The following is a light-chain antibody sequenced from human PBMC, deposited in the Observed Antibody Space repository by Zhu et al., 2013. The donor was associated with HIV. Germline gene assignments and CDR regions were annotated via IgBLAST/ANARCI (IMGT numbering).Light chain of an antibody. CDR1: SSDIGGYNY. V-gene: IGLV2-14*01. CDR2: DVS. Sequence: QSALTQPASVSGSPGQSITISCTGTSSDIGGYNYVSWYQHHPGKAPKLMIYDVSNRPSGVSNRFSGSKSGNTASLTVSGLQGEDEAGYYCSSYAGSNNLLFGGGTKLTVL. CDR3: SSYAGSNNLL. J-gene: IGLJ2*01.